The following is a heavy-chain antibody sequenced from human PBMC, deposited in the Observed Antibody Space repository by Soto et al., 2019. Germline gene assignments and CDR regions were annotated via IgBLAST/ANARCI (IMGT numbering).Heavy chain of an antibody. CDR1: GYTFTSYD. J-gene: IGHJ5*02. CDR2: MNPNSGNT. CDR3: ARDLYYDFWSGYYTRNWFDP. Sequence: QVQLVQSGAEVKKPGASVKVSCKASGYTFTSYDINWVRQATGQGLEWMGWMNPNSGNTGYAQKFQGRVTMTRNTSISTAYMELSSLRSEDTAVYYCARDLYYDFWSGYYTRNWFDPRGQGTLVTVSS. D-gene: IGHD3-3*01. V-gene: IGHV1-8*01.